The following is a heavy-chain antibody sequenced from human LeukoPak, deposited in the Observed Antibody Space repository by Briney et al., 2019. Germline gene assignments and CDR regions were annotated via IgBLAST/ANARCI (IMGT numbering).Heavy chain of an antibody. D-gene: IGHD2-21*02. CDR3: ARLAKCDGNCYSFDL. CDR2: IDYNGNT. V-gene: IGHV4-59*11. CDR1: GGSISSHT. J-gene: IGHJ4*02. Sequence: SETLSLACDVSGGSISSHTWNCIRQPPGKGMDYIGFIDYNGNTNYNPSLKSRVTSSGDIFKNQFSLNLNSVSAADTAVYYCARLAKCDGNCYSFDLCGKGMLVSVSS.